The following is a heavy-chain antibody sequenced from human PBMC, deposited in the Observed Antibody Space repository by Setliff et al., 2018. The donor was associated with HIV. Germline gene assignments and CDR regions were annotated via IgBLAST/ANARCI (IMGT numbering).Heavy chain of an antibody. Sequence: GGSLRLSCAASGFTFRSYWLSWVRQAPGKGLEWVASIKEDGSEKYYVDSVKGRFTISRDNAKNSLFLQVNSLRAEDTAVYYCARAVATSDYWGQGTLVTVSS. CDR1: GFTFRSYW. CDR2: IKEDGSEK. J-gene: IGHJ4*02. D-gene: IGHD5-12*01. CDR3: ARAVATSDY. V-gene: IGHV3-7*01.